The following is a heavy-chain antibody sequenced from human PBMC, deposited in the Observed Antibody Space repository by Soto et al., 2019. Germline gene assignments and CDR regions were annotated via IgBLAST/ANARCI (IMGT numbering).Heavy chain of an antibody. CDR2: IYYSGST. CDR3: ARSSIVVVVAATLHFQH. V-gene: IGHV4-31*03. J-gene: IGHJ1*01. CDR1: GGSISSGGYY. D-gene: IGHD2-15*01. Sequence: PSETLSLTCTVSGGSISSGGYYWSWIRQHPGKGLEWIGYIYYSGSTYYNPSLKSRVTISVDTSKNQFSLKLSSVTAADTAVYYCARSSIVVVVAATLHFQHWGQGTLVTVSS.